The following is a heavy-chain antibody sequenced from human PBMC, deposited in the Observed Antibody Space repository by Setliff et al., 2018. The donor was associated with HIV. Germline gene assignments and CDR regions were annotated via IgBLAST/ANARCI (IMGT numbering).Heavy chain of an antibody. Sequence: GASVKVSCKASGYTFSTYGISWVRQAPGQGLEWMGWISAYNGNTNYAQKLQGRVTVTTDTSTSTAYMELRSLRSDDTAVYYCARDRGVYCISSSCYSPVDAFDIWAKGQWSPSPQ. CDR1: GYTFSTYG. CDR2: ISAYNGNT. CDR3: ARDRGVYCISSSCYSPVDAFDI. V-gene: IGHV1-18*01. D-gene: IGHD2-2*01. J-gene: IGHJ3*02.